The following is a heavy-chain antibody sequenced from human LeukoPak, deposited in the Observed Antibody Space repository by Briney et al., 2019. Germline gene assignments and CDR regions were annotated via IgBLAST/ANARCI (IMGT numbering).Heavy chain of an antibody. CDR2: TSYSGSGDT. CDR1: GGSIRSYY. J-gene: IGHJ4*02. Sequence: SETLSLTCTVSGGSIRSYYWSWIRQAPGKGLEWIGYTSYSGSGDTNYNPSLQSRVTFSIDTSGNQFSLNLNSVAAADTAVYYCARSYDSSGYYYGFESWGQGTLVTVSS. D-gene: IGHD3-22*01. V-gene: IGHV4-59*01. CDR3: ARSYDSSGYYYGFES.